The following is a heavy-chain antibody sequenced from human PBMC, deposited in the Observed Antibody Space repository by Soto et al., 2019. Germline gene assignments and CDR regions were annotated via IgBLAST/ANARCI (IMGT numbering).Heavy chain of an antibody. D-gene: IGHD2-2*01. V-gene: IGHV3-15*07. CDR2: VKSKTDGGSA. Sequence: PGGSLRLSCAASGFPFSNAWINWVRQTPGTGLQWVGRVKSKTDGGSADYAAPVKGRFAVSRDDSKNIVYLQMNSVKIEDTGFYYCTTDSRSTMQEDRFDYWGHGTLVTVSS. CDR1: GFPFSNAW. J-gene: IGHJ4*01. CDR3: TTDSRSTMQEDRFDY.